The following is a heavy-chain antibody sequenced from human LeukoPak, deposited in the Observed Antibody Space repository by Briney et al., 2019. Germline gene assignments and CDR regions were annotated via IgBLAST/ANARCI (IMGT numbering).Heavy chain of an antibody. J-gene: IGHJ4*02. CDR2: INPNSGGT. V-gene: IGHV1-2*02. CDR1: GYTFTGYY. Sequence: ASVKVSCKASGYTFTGYYMHWVRQAPGQGLEWMGWINPNSGGTNYAQKFQGRVTMTRGTSISTAYMELSRLRSDDTAVYYCARDRADYYDSSGYCVWGQGTLVTVSS. CDR3: ARDRADYYDSSGYCV. D-gene: IGHD3-22*01.